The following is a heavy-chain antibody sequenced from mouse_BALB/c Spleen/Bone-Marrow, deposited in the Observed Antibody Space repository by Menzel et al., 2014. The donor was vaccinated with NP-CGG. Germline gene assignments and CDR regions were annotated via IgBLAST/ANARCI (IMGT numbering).Heavy chain of an antibody. Sequence: EVQLQQSGPDLVKPSQSLSLTSGYSWHWIRQFPGNKLEWMGYIQYSGSTNYNPSLKSRISITRDTSKNQFFLQLNSVTTEDTATYYCTKRQIHYYGYYFDYWGQGTTLTVSS. J-gene: IGHJ2*01. CDR3: TKRQIHYYGYYFDY. CDR2: IQYSGST. V-gene: IGHV3-1*02. D-gene: IGHD1-2*01. CDR1: SGYS.